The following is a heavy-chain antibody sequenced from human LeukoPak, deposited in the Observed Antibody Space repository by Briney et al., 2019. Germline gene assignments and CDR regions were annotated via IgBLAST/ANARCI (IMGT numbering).Heavy chain of an antibody. Sequence: GESLKISCKGSGYIFTNFWIGWVRQKPGKGLEWMGIISPGDSDTRYSPSFQGQVTISADKSITTAYLQWSSLKASDTAMYYCARITSGEGGHDAFDIWGQGTMVTVSS. CDR2: ISPGDSDT. CDR1: GYIFTNFW. CDR3: ARITSGEGGHDAFDI. V-gene: IGHV5-51*01. D-gene: IGHD2-21*01. J-gene: IGHJ3*02.